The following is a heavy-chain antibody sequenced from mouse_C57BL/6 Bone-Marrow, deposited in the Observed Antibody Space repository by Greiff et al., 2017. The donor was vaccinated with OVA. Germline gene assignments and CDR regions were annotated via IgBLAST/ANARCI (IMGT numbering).Heavy chain of an antibody. J-gene: IGHJ1*03. CDR2: ISDGGSYT. D-gene: IGHD2-4*01. V-gene: IGHV5-4*01. CDR3: ARDRGLRWYFDV. Sequence: EVQRVESGGGLVKPGGSLKLSCAASGFTFSSYAMSWVRQTPEKRLAWVATISDGGSYTYYPDNVKGRFTISRDNAKNNLDLQMSHLKSEDTAREYCARDRGLRWYFDVWGTGTTVTVSS. CDR1: GFTFSSYA.